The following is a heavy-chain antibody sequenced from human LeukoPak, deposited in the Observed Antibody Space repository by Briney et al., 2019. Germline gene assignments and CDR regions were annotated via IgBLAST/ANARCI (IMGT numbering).Heavy chain of an antibody. CDR2: IIPIFGTA. Sequence: SVKVSCKASGGTFSSYAISWVRQAPGQGLEWMGGIIPIFGTANYAQKFQGRVTITADESTSTAYMELSSLRSEDTAVYYCARADDFWSGYRPPYYYYYGMDVWGQGTTVTVSS. V-gene: IGHV1-69*13. CDR3: ARADDFWSGYRPPYYYYYGMDV. J-gene: IGHJ6*02. CDR1: GGTFSSYA. D-gene: IGHD3-3*01.